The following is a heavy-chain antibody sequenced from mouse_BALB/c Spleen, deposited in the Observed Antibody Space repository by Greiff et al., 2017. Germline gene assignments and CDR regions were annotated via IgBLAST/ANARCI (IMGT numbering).Heavy chain of an antibody. Sequence: QVQLQQSGAELTKPGASVKISCKATGYTFSSYRIQWVKQRPGHGLEWIGDILPGSGSTNYNEKFKGKATFTVDTSSSTAYMQFNSLTSEDSAVYDCARLREYHLFDYWGQGTSVTVSS. J-gene: IGHJ4*01. CDR1: GYTFSSYR. V-gene: IGHV1-9*01. CDR2: ILPGSGST. D-gene: IGHD5-2*01. CDR3: ARLREYHLFDY.